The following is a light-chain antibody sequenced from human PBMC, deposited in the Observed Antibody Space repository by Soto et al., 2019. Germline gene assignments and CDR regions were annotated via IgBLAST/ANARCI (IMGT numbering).Light chain of an antibody. CDR3: QQYDNSPWT. Sequence: IVLPQSPSTLSLSPGERAPLSCRASQSVSSSYLAWYQQKPGQAPRLLIYGASSRATGIPDRFSGSGSGTDFTLTISRLEPEDFAVYYCQQYDNSPWTFGQGTKVDIK. V-gene: IGKV3-20*01. CDR1: QSVSSSY. CDR2: GAS. J-gene: IGKJ1*01.